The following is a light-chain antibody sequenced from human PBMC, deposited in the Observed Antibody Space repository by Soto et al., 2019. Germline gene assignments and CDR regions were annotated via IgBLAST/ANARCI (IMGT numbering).Light chain of an antibody. Sequence: EIVMTQSPATLSVSPGERAALSCRASQSVSSNFAWYQQKPGQAPRLLIYGASTRATGIPARFSGSGSGTEFTLSISSLQSEDFAVCYCQQYKNWAITFGRGTKVEIK. CDR3: QQYKNWAIT. V-gene: IGKV3-15*01. CDR1: QSVSSN. J-gene: IGKJ4*02. CDR2: GAS.